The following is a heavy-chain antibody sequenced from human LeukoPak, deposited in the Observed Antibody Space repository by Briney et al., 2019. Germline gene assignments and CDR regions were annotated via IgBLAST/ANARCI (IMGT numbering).Heavy chain of an antibody. D-gene: IGHD4-17*01. V-gene: IGHV3-49*03. Sequence: PGRPLRLSCTASGFTFGDYAMSWFRQAPGKGLEWVGFIRSKAYGGTTEYAASVKGRFTISRDDSKSIAYLQMNSLKTEDTAVYYCTRTHTVTTTLAFDWFDPWGQGTLVTVSS. CDR1: GFTFGDYA. J-gene: IGHJ5*02. CDR2: IRSKAYGGTT. CDR3: TRTHTVTTTLAFDWFDP.